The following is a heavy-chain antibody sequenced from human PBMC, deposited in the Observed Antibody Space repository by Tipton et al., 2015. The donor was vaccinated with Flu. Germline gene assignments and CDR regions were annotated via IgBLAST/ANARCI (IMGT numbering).Heavy chain of an antibody. CDR3: AKERGAWSSFDY. D-gene: IGHD3-10*01. CDR2: ISGSGVNT. J-gene: IGHJ4*02. Sequence: SLRLSCAASGFTFGSYAMSWVRQAPGMGLEWVSTISGSGVNTYYADSVKGRLTISRDNSKNTLDLQMNNLRAEDTAVYYCAKERGAWSSFDYWGQGILVTVSS. CDR1: GFTFGSYA. V-gene: IGHV3-23*01.